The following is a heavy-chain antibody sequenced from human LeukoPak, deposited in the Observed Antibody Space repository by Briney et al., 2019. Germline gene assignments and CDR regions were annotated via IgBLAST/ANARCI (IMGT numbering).Heavy chain of an antibody. V-gene: IGHV3-48*01. CDR3: ARNKAAYYSDY. J-gene: IGHJ4*02. CDR2: ISPTSSNI. CDR1: GFTFSNYG. D-gene: IGHD3-9*01. Sequence: GGSLRLSCAASGFTFSNYGTNWVRQAPGKGLEWISYISPTSSNIFYADSVKGRFTISRDNAKSSVYLQMNSLRAEDTAVYYCARNKAAYYSDYWGQGTLVTVSS.